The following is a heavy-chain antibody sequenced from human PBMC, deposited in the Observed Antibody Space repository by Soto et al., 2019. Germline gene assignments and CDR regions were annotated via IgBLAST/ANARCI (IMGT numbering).Heavy chain of an antibody. CDR2: ITESGDST. Sequence: EVQLLESGGGLVQPGGSLRLSCAASGFTFNSIPMGWVRQAPGKGLKYVSSITESGDSTFYADSVKDRFTISRVNSKSTLHLQMNSLRADDTAVYYCVKRNCGNCPWSSWGQGTLVTVSS. J-gene: IGHJ4*02. CDR3: VKRNCGNCPWSS. V-gene: IGHV3-23*01. CDR1: GFTFNSIP. D-gene: IGHD2-21*01.